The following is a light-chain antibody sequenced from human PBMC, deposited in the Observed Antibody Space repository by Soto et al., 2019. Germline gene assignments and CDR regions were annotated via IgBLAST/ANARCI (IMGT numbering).Light chain of an antibody. Sequence: QSVLTQPPSASGTPGQRVTISCYGSSSNMGSNIVNWYQQLPGAAPKLLIYSKDQRPSGVPDRFSGSKSGTSASLAISGLQSEDEADYYCAAWDDSLNGVVFGGGTKLTVL. CDR1: SSNMGSNI. J-gene: IGLJ2*01. V-gene: IGLV1-44*01. CDR3: AAWDDSLNGVV. CDR2: SKD.